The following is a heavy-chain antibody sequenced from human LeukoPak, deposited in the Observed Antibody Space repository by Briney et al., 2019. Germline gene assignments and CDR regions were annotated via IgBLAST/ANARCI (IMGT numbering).Heavy chain of an antibody. J-gene: IGHJ4*02. CDR1: GGSFSGYY. D-gene: IGHD3-22*01. V-gene: IGHV4-34*01. Sequence: SETLSLTCAVSGGSFSGYYWSWIRQSPGKGLEWIGEINHSGTTNYNPSLKSRVTISVDTSKNQFSLKMSSVSAADTALYYCARLYGSTLYFDYWGQGTLVTVSS. CDR2: INHSGTT. CDR3: ARLYGSTLYFDY.